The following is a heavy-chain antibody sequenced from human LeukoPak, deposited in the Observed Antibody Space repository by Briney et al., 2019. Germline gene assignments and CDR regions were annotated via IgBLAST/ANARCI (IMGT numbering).Heavy chain of an antibody. D-gene: IGHD6-19*01. V-gene: IGHV1-69*13. Sequence: ASVKVSSKASGGSFNSYAISWERQAPGQGLEWRGGLIPFFGTANYVQQFQGRVPIPPDESKSTAYMELSSLRSEDTAVYYCARGRPRIAVAGTRLFFDYWGQGTLVTVSS. CDR1: GGSFNSYA. CDR3: ARGRPRIAVAGTRLFFDY. J-gene: IGHJ4*02. CDR2: LIPFFGTA.